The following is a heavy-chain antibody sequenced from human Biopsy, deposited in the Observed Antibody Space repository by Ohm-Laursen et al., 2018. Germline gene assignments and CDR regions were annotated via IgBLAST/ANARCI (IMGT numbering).Heavy chain of an antibody. CDR1: GFSLSNGRMG. V-gene: IGHV2-26*01. J-gene: IGHJ6*02. CDR3: ARILGSTVTTYSAMDV. Sequence: TQTLTLTCSVSGFSLSNGRMGVSWIRQPPGKALEWLTHIFPNDEKAYSTSLKSRLTISKDTSKSQVVLTMTNLDPVDTATYYCARILGSTVTTYSAMDVWGQGTTVTVSS. D-gene: IGHD4-17*01. CDR2: IFPNDEK.